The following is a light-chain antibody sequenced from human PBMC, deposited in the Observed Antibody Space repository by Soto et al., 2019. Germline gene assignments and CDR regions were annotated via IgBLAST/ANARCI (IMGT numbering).Light chain of an antibody. CDR3: QQSYSTPPLT. CDR1: QSISSY. J-gene: IGKJ1*01. V-gene: IGKV1-39*01. CDR2: AAS. Sequence: DIQMTQSPYSLSASVGDRVTITCRASQSISSYLNWYQQKPGKAPKLLIYAASSLQSGVPSRFSGSGSGTDFTLTISSLQPEDFATYYCQQSYSTPPLTFGQGTKVEIK.